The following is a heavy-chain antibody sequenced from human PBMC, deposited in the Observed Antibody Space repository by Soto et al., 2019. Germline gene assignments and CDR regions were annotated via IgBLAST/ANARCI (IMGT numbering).Heavy chain of an antibody. V-gene: IGHV4-59*01. CDR2: IYYSGST. D-gene: IGHD3-3*01. Sequence: SETLSLTCTVPGGSISSYYWSWIRQPPGKGLEWIGYIYYSGSTNYNPSLKSRVTISVDTSKNQFSLKLSSVTAADTAVYYCARGSGTSDYDFWSGYPVYFDYWGQGTLVTVSS. J-gene: IGHJ4*02. CDR1: GGSISSYY. CDR3: ARGSGTSDYDFWSGYPVYFDY.